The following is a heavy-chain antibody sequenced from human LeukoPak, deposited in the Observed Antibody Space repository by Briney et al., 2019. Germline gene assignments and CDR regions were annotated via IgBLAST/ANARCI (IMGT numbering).Heavy chain of an antibody. Sequence: GGSLRLSCAASGFTFRSYAMSWVRQAPGKGLEWVSSISSSSSYIYYADSVKGRFTISRDNARNSLYLQMNSLRAEDTAVYYCAREKEAPGVGVVVIRDYYYMDVWGKGTTVTVSS. J-gene: IGHJ6*03. CDR3: AREKEAPGVGVVVIRDYYYMDV. CDR1: GFTFRSYA. D-gene: IGHD3-22*01. CDR2: ISSSSSYI. V-gene: IGHV3-21*01.